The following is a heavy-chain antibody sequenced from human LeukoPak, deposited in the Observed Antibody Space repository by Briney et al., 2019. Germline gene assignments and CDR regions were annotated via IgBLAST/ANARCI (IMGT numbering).Heavy chain of an antibody. D-gene: IGHD4-17*01. CDR3: TRVGYGDYKQVDY. CDR2: IKEDGSER. J-gene: IGHJ4*02. V-gene: IGHV3-7*03. Sequence: GGSLRLSCEGSAFIFSGHWMNWVRQTPGKGLEWVASIKEDGSERQYVDSVKGRLSISRDNTKGSLFLQLNSLRAEDTAVYYCTRVGYGDYKQVDYWGQGTLVTVSS. CDR1: AFIFSGHW.